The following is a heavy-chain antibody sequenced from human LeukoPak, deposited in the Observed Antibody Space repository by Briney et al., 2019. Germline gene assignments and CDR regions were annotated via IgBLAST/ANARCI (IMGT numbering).Heavy chain of an antibody. CDR1: GYTFTSYD. D-gene: IGHD1-1*01. J-gene: IGHJ6*02. Sequence: ASVKVSCKASGYTFTSYDIDWVRQATGQGLEWMGWMNPNSGNTGYAQKFQGRVTMTRNTSISTAYMELSSLRSEDTAVYYCARAGDYYYGMDVWGQGTTVTVSS. V-gene: IGHV1-8*01. CDR3: ARAGDYYYGMDV. CDR2: MNPNSGNT.